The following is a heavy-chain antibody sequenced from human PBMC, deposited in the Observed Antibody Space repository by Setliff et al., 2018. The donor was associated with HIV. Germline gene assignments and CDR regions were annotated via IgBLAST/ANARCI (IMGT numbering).Heavy chain of an antibody. D-gene: IGHD6-6*01. Sequence: ASVKVSCKTSEGLFTNYDFTWLRQATGQGLGWLGWMNPNTGSTSYAQKFQGRVTMTRDTSTSTVYMELSSLRSEDTAVYYCARSSIAARPDYWGQGTLVTVSS. CDR3: ARSSIAARPDY. CDR1: EGLFTNYD. CDR2: MNPNTGST. J-gene: IGHJ4*02. V-gene: IGHV1-8*01.